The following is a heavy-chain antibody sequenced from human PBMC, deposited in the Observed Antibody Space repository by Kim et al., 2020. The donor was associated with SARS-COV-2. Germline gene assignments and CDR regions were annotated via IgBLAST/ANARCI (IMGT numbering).Heavy chain of an antibody. V-gene: IGHV3-11*04. Sequence: YYADSVKGRFTISRDNAKNSLYLQMNSLRVEDTAVYYCARELSSGCPFDPWGQGTLVTVSS. J-gene: IGHJ5*02. D-gene: IGHD6-19*01. CDR3: ARELSSGCPFDP.